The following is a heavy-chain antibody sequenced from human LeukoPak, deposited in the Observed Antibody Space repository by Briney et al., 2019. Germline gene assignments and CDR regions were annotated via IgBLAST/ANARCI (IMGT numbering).Heavy chain of an antibody. CDR3: AKSLVDGGYYYYYGMDV. V-gene: IGHV3-9*01. CDR2: ISWNSGGI. CDR1: GFTFDDYA. J-gene: IGHJ6*02. Sequence: GRSLRLSCAASGFTFDDYAMHWVRQAPGKGLEWVSGISWNSGGIGYADSVKGRFTISRDNAKNSLYLQMNSLRAEDTALYYCAKSLVDGGYYYYYGMDVWGQGTTVTVSS. D-gene: IGHD2-21*01.